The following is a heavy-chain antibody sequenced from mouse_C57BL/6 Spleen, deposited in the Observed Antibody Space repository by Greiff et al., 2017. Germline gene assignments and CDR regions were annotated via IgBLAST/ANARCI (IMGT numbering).Heavy chain of an antibody. CDR1: GFTFSSYG. D-gene: IGHD6-1*01. Sequence: EVNVVESGGDLVKPGGSLKLSCAASGFTFSSYGMSWVRQTPDKRLEWVATISSGGSYTYYPDSVKGRFTISRDNAKNTLYLQMSSLKSEDTAMYYCARERTNRHLDDWGQGTTLTVSS. CDR2: ISSGGSYT. V-gene: IGHV5-6*01. CDR3: ARERTNRHLDD. J-gene: IGHJ2*01.